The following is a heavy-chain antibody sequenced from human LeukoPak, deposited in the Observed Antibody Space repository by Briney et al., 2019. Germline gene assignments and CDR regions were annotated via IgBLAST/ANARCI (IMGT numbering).Heavy chain of an antibody. V-gene: IGHV4-59*08. J-gene: IGHJ3*02. CDR3: ARHLLGGGLDAFDI. D-gene: IGHD2-15*01. CDR2: IYYCGST. CDR1: GGSITSYY. Sequence: PSETLSLTSTVSGGSITSYYWSWIRQRPRRRLQRIGYIYYCGSTNYNPSLKSRVTISVDTSNNQFSLQLSSVTAADTAVYYCARHLLGGGLDAFDIWGQGTMVTVSS.